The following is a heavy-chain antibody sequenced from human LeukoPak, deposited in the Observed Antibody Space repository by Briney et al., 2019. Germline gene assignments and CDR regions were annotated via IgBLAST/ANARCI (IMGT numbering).Heavy chain of an antibody. Sequence: GGSLRLSCAASGFTFSSYAMSWVRQAPGQGLGWMGGIIPIFGTANYAQKFQGRVTITADESTSTAYIELSSLRSEDTAVYYCARAYSSGWYAQGYWGQGTLVTVSS. CDR2: IIPIFGTA. V-gene: IGHV1-69*01. CDR1: GFTFSSYA. CDR3: ARAYSSGWYAQGY. J-gene: IGHJ4*02. D-gene: IGHD6-19*01.